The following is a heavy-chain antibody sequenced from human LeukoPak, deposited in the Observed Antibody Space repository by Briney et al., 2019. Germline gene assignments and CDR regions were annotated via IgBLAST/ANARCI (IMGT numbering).Heavy chain of an antibody. CDR1: GGSISSYY. J-gene: IGHJ4*02. D-gene: IGHD3-22*01. V-gene: IGHV4-59*12. CDR2: IYYSGST. CDR3: ARDPGSGDYYDSSGSLYYFDY. Sequence: SSETLSLTCTVSGGSISSYYWSWIRQPPGKGLEWIGYIYYSGSTNYNPSLKSRVTISLDTSKNHFSLRLSSVTAADTAIYYCARDPGSGDYYDSSGSLYYFDYWGQGTLVTVSS.